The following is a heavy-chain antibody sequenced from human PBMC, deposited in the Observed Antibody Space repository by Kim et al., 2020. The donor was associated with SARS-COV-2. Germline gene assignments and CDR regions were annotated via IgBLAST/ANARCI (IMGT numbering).Heavy chain of an antibody. Sequence: GGSLRLSCVASGFTFSSNWMSWVRQAPGKGLERVANIKPDESEKYYVDSVKGRFTVSRDNAKNSLYLQMNSLRAEDTAVYYCARDGSNLDTFDVWGQGT. D-gene: IGHD5-12*01. CDR2: IKPDESEK. V-gene: IGHV3-7*01. J-gene: IGHJ3*01. CDR1: GFTFSSNW. CDR3: ARDGSNLDTFDV.